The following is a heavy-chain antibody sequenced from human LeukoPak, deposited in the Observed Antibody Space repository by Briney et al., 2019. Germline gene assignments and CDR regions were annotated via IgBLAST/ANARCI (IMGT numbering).Heavy chain of an antibody. CDR1: GGSVSSGGYY. D-gene: IGHD3-3*01. J-gene: IGHJ4*02. V-gene: IGHV4-61*10. CDR3: ARENYDFWSGTRTHDY. CDR2: IYTSGST. Sequence: SETLSLTCTVSGGSVSSGGYYWSWIRQPAGKGLEWIGRIYTSGSTNYNPSLKSRVTISVDTSKNQFSLKLSSVTAADTAVYYCARENYDFWSGTRTHDYWGQGTLVTVSS.